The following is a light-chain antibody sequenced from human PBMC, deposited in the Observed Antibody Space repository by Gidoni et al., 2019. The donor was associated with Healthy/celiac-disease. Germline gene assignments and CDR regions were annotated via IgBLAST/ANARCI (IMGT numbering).Light chain of an antibody. J-gene: IGKJ5*01. CDR2: GAS. CDR1: QSVSNN. CDR3: QQYNNWPPIT. V-gene: IGKV3-15*01. Sequence: EIVMTQSPAPLSVSPGERATLSCRASQSVSNNLAWYQLKPGQAPRLLIYGASSRATGIPARFSGSGSGTEFTLTISSLQSEDFAVYSCQQYNNWPPITFGQGTRLEIK.